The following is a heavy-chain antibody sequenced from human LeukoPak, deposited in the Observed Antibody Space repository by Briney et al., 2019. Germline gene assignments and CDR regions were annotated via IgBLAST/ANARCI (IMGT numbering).Heavy chain of an antibody. Sequence: SETLSLTCTVSGGSISSDSYYWAWIRQPPGKGLEWIGSVYYSGSTHYIPSLKSRVIISVDTSKNQFSLRLNSVTAADTAVYYCARRDGYNFYFDYWGQGTLSPSPQ. CDR3: ARRDGYNFYFDY. CDR1: GGSISSDSYY. CDR2: VYYSGST. J-gene: IGHJ4*02. D-gene: IGHD5-24*01. V-gene: IGHV4-39*01.